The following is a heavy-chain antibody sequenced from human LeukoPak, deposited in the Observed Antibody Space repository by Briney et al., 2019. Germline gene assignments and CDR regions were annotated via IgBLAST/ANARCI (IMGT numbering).Heavy chain of an antibody. J-gene: IGHJ4*02. Sequence: SVKVSCKASGGTFSSYAISWVRQAPGQGLKWMGRIIPILGIANYAQKFQGRVTITADKSTSTAYMELSSLRSEDTAVYYCASPYGSGARGYFDYWGQGTLVTVSS. CDR3: ASPYGSGARGYFDY. CDR2: IIPILGIA. V-gene: IGHV1-69*04. CDR1: GGTFSSYA. D-gene: IGHD3-10*01.